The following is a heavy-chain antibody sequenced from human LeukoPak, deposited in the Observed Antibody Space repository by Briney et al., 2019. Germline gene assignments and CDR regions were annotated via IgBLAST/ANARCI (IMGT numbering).Heavy chain of an antibody. D-gene: IGHD6-19*01. CDR2: ISVYNVNT. CDR1: GYTFTSYG. CDR3: ARVAQNLERIAVAGTSEWRANWYFDL. V-gene: IGHV1-18*01. Sequence: ASVKVSCKASGYTFTSYGISWVRQAPGQGLEWLGWISVYNVNTNYAQKLQGRVTMTTDTSTSTVYMELRSLRSDDTAVYYCARVAQNLERIAVAGTSEWRANWYFDLWGRGTLVTVSS. J-gene: IGHJ2*01.